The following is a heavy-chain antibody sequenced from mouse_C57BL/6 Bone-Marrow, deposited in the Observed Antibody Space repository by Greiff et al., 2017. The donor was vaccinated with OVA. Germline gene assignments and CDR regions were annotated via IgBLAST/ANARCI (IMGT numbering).Heavy chain of an antibody. CDR2: INPNNGGT. D-gene: IGHD1-1*01. CDR1: GYTFTDSN. J-gene: IGHJ4*01. CDR3: VLRYYAMDY. V-gene: IGHV1-18*01. Sequence: EVQLQESGPELVKPGASVKIPCKASGYTFTDSNMDWVKQSHGKSLEWIGDINPNNGGTIYNQKFKGKATLTVDKSSSTAYMELRSLTSEDTAVYYCVLRYYAMDYWGQGTSVTVSS.